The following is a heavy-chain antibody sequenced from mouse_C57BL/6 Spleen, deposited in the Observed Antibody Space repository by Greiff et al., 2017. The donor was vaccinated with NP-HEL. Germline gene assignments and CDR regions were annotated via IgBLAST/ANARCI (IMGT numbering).Heavy chain of an antibody. CDR3: ARDYSNYLDY. J-gene: IGHJ2*01. CDR1: GYSITSGYY. CDR2: ISYDGSN. Sequence: VQLKESGPGLVKPSQSLSLTCSVTGYSITSGYYWNWIRQFPGNKLEWMGYISYDGSNNYNPSLKNRISITRDTSKNQFFLTLNSVTTEDTATYYCARDYSNYLDYWGQGTTLTVSS. D-gene: IGHD2-5*01. V-gene: IGHV3-6*01.